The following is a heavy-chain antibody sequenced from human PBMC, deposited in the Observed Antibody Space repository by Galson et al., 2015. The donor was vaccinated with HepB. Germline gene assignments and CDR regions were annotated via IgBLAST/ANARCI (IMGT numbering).Heavy chain of an antibody. Sequence: SVKVSCKASGYTSTSYFIHWVRQAPGQGLEWMGIINPGASFTTYAQNFQDRVALARNTTTTTVYMELRNLRSEDTAVYYCASGLWGYAEADYWGQGTLVTVSS. CDR3: ASGLWGYAEADY. CDR2: INPGASFT. CDR1: GYTSTSYF. J-gene: IGHJ4*02. V-gene: IGHV1-46*01. D-gene: IGHD5-12*01.